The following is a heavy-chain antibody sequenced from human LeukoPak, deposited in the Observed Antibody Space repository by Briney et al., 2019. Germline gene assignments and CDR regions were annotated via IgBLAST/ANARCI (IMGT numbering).Heavy chain of an antibody. CDR3: ARGPATYRQMEN. V-gene: IGHV4-34*01. CDR1: GGSFSGYY. Sequence: SETLSLTCAVYGGSFSGYYWSWIRQPPGKGLEWIGEINHSGSTNYNPSLKSRVTISVDTSKNQFPLKLSSVTAADTAVYYCARGPATYRQMENWGQGTLVTVSS. D-gene: IGHD6-25*01. J-gene: IGHJ4*02. CDR2: INHSGST.